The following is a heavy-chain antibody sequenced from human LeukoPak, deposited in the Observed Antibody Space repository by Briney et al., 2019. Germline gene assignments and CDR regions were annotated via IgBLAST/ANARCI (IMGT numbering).Heavy chain of an antibody. J-gene: IGHJ4*02. CDR3: ATTGSGSYYDY. CDR2: IDSSGIDT. V-gene: IGHV3-74*01. D-gene: IGHD1-26*01. CDR1: GFRFSSYW. Sequence: GGSLRLSCTASGFRFSSYWMHWVRRAPGKGLEWVSRIDSSGIDTSYADSVKGRFTISRDNAKNTLFLQMNSLRAEDTAVYYCATTGSGSYYDYWGQGTLVTVSS.